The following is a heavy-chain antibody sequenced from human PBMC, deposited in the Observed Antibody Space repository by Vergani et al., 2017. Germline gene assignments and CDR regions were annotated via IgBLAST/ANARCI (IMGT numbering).Heavy chain of an antibody. CDR1: GFTFSSYG. Sequence: QVQLVESGGGVVQPGRSLRLSCAASGFTFSSYGMHWVRQAPGKGLEWVAVISYDGSNKYYADSVKGRFTISRDNSKNTLYLQMNSLRAEDTAVYYCAKDSGYEDYYYYYYMDVWGKGTTVTVSS. J-gene: IGHJ6*03. D-gene: IGHD5-12*01. V-gene: IGHV3-30*18. CDR3: AKDSGYEDYYYYYYMDV. CDR2: ISYDGSNK.